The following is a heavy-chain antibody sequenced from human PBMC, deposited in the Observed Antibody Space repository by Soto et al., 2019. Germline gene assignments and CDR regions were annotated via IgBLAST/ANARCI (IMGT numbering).Heavy chain of an antibody. CDR2: IIPLFGTA. Sequence: SVKVSCKASGGAFSCYAISWVRQAPEQGLEWMGGIIPLFGTANYAQKFQGRVTSTADEYTSTAYMELSSLRSEDTDVYYCARGGDVAYWGGDCYADAFDIWGQGTMVTVSS. D-gene: IGHD2-21*02. J-gene: IGHJ3*02. CDR1: GGAFSCYA. CDR3: ARGGDVAYWGGDCYADAFDI. V-gene: IGHV1-69*13.